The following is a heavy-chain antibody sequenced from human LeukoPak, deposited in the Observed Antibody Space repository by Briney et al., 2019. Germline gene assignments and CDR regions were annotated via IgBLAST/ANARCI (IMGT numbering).Heavy chain of an antibody. CDR1: GFTFSTFR. CDR3: ARRPKYQLLESLMGAENLQH. D-gene: IGHD2-2*01. V-gene: IGHV3-30*03. Sequence: PGRSLRLSCAASGFTFSTFRMYWVRQAPGKGLEWVALISDDGTNKYYADSVKGRSTISRDNSKNTAFLQMNSLRPEDTAVYYCARRPKYQLLESLMGAENLQHWGQGTLVTVSS. J-gene: IGHJ1*01. CDR2: ISDDGTNK.